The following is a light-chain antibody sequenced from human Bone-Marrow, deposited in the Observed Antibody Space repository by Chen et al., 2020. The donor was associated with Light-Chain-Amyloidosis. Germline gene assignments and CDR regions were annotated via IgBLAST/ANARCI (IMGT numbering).Light chain of an antibody. J-gene: IGLJ3*02. V-gene: IGLV1-44*01. CDR1: SSNIGSET. CDR3: SAWDDSLNSWV. Sequence: QSALTQPPSASGAPGQRVTISCSGSSSNIGSETVNWYQLLPGTAPKLLIYRDSLRPPEVPDRLSGSKSGTSASLAISGLQSGDEGDYYCSAWDDSLNSWVFGGGTRLTVL. CDR2: RDS.